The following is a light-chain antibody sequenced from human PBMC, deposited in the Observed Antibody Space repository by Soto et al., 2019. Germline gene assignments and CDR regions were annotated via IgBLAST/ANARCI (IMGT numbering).Light chain of an antibody. CDR2: GAS. Sequence: EIVLTQSPGTLSLSPGERATLSCRASQRVSSSYLGWYQQKPGQAPRLLIYGASTRATVIPDRFSGSGSRTDFTLTISRLDPENFAVYYCQQYGGSSLYTFGQGTQLEIK. J-gene: IGKJ2*01. CDR1: QRVSSSY. V-gene: IGKV3-20*01. CDR3: QQYGGSSLYT.